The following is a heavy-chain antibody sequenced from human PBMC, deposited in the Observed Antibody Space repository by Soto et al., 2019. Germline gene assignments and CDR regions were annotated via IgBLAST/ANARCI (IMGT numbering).Heavy chain of an antibody. D-gene: IGHD2-2*01. V-gene: IGHV1-8*01. J-gene: IGHJ6*02. CDR1: GYTFTSYD. Sequence: QVQLVQSGAEVKKPGASVKVSCKASGYTFTSYDINWVRQATGQGLEWMGWMNPNSGNTGYAQKFQGRVTMTRNTSISTAYMELSSLRSEDTAVYYCARGLYCISTSCYLTYYYYGMDVWGQGTTVTVSS. CDR2: MNPNSGNT. CDR3: ARGLYCISTSCYLTYYYYGMDV.